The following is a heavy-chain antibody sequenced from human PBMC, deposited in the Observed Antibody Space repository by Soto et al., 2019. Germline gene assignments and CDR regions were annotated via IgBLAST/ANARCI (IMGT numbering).Heavy chain of an antibody. Sequence: SVKVSCKTSGFTFTTSSVQWVRQARGQRLEFMGWIVVGSGDTHYAQKFQEGVTFTRDMSTSTAYMELTSLRSEDTAVYYCAAIWGGTTRYDYWGQ. CDR2: IVVGSGDT. V-gene: IGHV1-58*01. CDR3: AAIWGGTTRYDY. J-gene: IGHJ4*01. CDR1: GFTFTTSS. D-gene: IGHD1-7*01.